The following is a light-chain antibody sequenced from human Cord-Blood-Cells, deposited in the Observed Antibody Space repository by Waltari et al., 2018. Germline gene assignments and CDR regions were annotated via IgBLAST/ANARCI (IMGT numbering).Light chain of an antibody. CDR3: QQYGSSFT. Sequence: IVLTQSPGTLSLSPGEGATLSCRASQSVSRSYLAWYQQNPGQGPRLLIYGASSRATGIPYRFSVSGAGTDFSLTISRLEPEDLAVYYCQQYGSSFTFGPGTKVDIK. CDR1: QSVSRSY. J-gene: IGKJ3*01. CDR2: GAS. V-gene: IGKV3-20*01.